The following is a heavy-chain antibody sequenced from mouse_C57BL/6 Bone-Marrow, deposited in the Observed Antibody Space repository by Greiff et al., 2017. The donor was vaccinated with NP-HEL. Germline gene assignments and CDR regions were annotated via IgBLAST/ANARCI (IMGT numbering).Heavy chain of an antibody. V-gene: IGHV1-72*01. CDR2: IDPNSGGT. Sequence: QVQLQQPGAELVKPGASVKLSCKASGYTFTSYWMHWVKQRPGRGLEWIGRIDPNSGGTKYNEKFKSKATLTVDKPSSTAYMQLSSLNSEDSAVYYCARDFDYGSSFLGYWGQGTTLTVSS. CDR1: GYTFTSYW. D-gene: IGHD1-1*01. J-gene: IGHJ2*01. CDR3: ARDFDYGSSFLGY.